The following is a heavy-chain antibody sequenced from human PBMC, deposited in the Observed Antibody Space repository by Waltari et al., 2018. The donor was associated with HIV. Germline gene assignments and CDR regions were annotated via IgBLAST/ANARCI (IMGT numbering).Heavy chain of an antibody. V-gene: IGHV1-18*01. CDR2: ISAYNGNT. CDR3: ARDGGPFPRVVGPHFDY. Sequence: QVQLVQSGAAVKKPGASVKVSCKASGYTFTSYGISWVRQAHGQGLEWMGWISAYNGNTNYAQKLQGRVTMTTDTSTSTAYMELRSLRSDDTAVYYCARDGGPFPRVVGPHFDYWGQGTLVTVSS. D-gene: IGHD2-2*01. J-gene: IGHJ4*02. CDR1: GYTFTSYG.